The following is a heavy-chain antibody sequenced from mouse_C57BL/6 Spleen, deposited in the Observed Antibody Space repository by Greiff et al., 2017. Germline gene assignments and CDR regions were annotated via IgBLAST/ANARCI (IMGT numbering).Heavy chain of an antibody. CDR2: ISYSGST. CDR1: GYSITSGYD. Sequence: EVKVIESGPGMVKPSQSLSLTCTVTGYSITSGYDWHWIRHFPGNKLEWMGYISYSGSTNYNPSLKSRISITHATSKNHFFLKLNSVTTEDTATYYCARGEEDCDYWGQGTTLTVSS. J-gene: IGHJ2*01. CDR3: ARGEEDCDY. V-gene: IGHV3-1*01.